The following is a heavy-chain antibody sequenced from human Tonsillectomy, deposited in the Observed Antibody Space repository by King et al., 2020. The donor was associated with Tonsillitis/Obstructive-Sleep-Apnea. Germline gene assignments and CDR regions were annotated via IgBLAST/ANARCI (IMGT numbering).Heavy chain of an antibody. V-gene: IGHV2-5*02. J-gene: IGHJ6*02. D-gene: IGHD6-6*01. CDR3: ATSPHARPRTYGMDV. CDR1: GFSLSTSGVG. CDR2: IYWDDDK. Sequence: ITLKESGPTLVKPTQTLTLTCTFSGFSLSTSGVGVGWIRLPPGKALEWLALIYWDDDKRYSPSLRSRLTITKETSKNQVGLTMTNMDPVDPATYYCATSPHARPRTYGMDVWGQGTTVTVSS.